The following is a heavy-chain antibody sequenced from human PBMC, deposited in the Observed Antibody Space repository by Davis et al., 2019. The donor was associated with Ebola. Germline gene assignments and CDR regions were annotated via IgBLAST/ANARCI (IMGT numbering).Heavy chain of an antibody. V-gene: IGHV1-46*01. CDR2: INPNAGST. J-gene: IGHJ4*02. CDR3: AREAHGSGSYYKAFDY. CDR1: GYPFTSYY. Sequence: AASVKVSCKASGYPFTSYYIHWLRQAPGQGLEWMGIINPNAGSTTYAQEFQGRVTMTRDTSTSTVYMDLSSLRSEDTAVYYCAREAHGSGSYYKAFDYWGQGTLVTVSS. D-gene: IGHD3-10*01.